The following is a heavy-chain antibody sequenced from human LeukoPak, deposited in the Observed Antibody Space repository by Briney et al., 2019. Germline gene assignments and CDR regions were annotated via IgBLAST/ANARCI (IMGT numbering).Heavy chain of an antibody. J-gene: IGHJ4*02. D-gene: IGHD3-9*01. Sequence: GGSLRLSCAASGFTFSSYGMHWVRQAPGKGLEWVAFIRYDGSNKYYADSVKGRFTISRDNSKNTLYLQMNSLRAEDTAVYYCAKASTDILTGYYPDYWGQGTLVTVSS. CDR1: GFTFSSYG. V-gene: IGHV3-30*02. CDR3: AKASTDILTGYYPDY. CDR2: IRYDGSNK.